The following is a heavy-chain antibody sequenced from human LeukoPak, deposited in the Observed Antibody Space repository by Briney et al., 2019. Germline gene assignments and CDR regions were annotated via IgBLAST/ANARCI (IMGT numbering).Heavy chain of an antibody. J-gene: IGHJ4*02. V-gene: IGHV3-66*01. CDR1: GFTVSSNY. Sequence: GGSLRLSCAASGFTVSSNYMSWVRQAPGKGLEWVSVIYSGGSTYYADSVKGRFTISRDNSKNTLYLQMNSLRAEDTAVYYCARLAAAGYADFDYWGQGTLVTVSS. CDR3: ARLAAAGYADFDY. D-gene: IGHD6-13*01. CDR2: IYSGGST.